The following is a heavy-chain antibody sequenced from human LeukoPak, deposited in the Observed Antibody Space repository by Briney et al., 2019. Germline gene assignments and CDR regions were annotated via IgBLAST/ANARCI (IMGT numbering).Heavy chain of an antibody. CDR3: ARSSRYYYGSGSYYNVFYYYYYMDV. CDR1: GFTFSSYG. D-gene: IGHD3-10*01. CDR2: IRYDGSNK. J-gene: IGHJ6*03. V-gene: IGHV3-30*02. Sequence: PGGSLRLSCAASGFTFSSYGVHWVRQAPGKGLEWVAFIRYDGSNKYYADSVKGRFTISRDNSKNTLYLQMNSLRAEDTAVYYCARSSRYYYGSGSYYNVFYYYYYMDVWGKGTTVTISS.